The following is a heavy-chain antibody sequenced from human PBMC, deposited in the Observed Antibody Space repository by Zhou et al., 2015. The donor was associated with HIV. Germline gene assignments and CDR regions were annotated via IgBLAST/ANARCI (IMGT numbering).Heavy chain of an antibody. CDR3: ARVLDGCSGGSCWRYYYYGMDV. Sequence: QVQLVQSGAEVKKPGSSVKVSCKASGGTFSSYAISWVRQAPGQGLEWMGGIIPIFGTANYAQKFQGRVTITADESTSTAYMELSSLRSEDTAVYYCARVLDGCSGGSCWRYYYYGMDVWGQGTTVTVSS. CDR1: GGTFSSYA. D-gene: IGHD2-15*01. V-gene: IGHV1-69*01. CDR2: IIPIFGTA. J-gene: IGHJ6*02.